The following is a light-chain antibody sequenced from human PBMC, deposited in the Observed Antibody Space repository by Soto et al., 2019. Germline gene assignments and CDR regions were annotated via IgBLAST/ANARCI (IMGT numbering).Light chain of an antibody. CDR2: EAS. Sequence: QSVLTQPPSASGSPGQSVTISCTGTSSDVGTYIYVSWYQHHPGKAPKLIIYEASKRPSGVPDRFSGSKSGDTASLTVSGLQAEDEADYYCGSYAGGNNHYVFGTGTKLTVL. CDR1: SSDVGTYIY. J-gene: IGLJ1*01. V-gene: IGLV2-8*01. CDR3: GSYAGGNNHYV.